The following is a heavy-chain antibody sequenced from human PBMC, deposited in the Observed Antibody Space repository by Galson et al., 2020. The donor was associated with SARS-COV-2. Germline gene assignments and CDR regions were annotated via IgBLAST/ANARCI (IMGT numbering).Heavy chain of an antibody. J-gene: IGHJ4*02. CDR1: GFTFTNSP. V-gene: IGHV1-58*01. Sequence: SVKVSCKASGFTFTNSPVQWVRQARGKRLEWIGWIVVGSGNTNYAQNFQERVTITSDMSTNTAYMELSSLRSEDTAVYYCASLWAGMTTGGGYWGQGTLVTVSS. CDR3: ASLWAGMTTGGGY. CDR2: IVVGSGNT. D-gene: IGHD4-17*01.